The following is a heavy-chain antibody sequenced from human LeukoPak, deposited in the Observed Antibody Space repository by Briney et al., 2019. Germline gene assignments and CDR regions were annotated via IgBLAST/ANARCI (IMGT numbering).Heavy chain of an antibody. Sequence: PSETLSLTCTVSGGSIRSYYWSWIRQPAGKGLEWIGYIYYSGSTNYNPSLKSRVTISVDTSKNQFSLKLSSVTAADTAVYYCARGVAAAGDDYWGQGTLVTVSS. D-gene: IGHD6-13*01. J-gene: IGHJ4*02. CDR3: ARGVAAAGDDY. CDR1: GGSIRSYY. V-gene: IGHV4-59*01. CDR2: IYYSGST.